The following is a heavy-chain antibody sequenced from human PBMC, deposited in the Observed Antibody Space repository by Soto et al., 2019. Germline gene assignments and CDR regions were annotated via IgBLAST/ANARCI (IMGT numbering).Heavy chain of an antibody. Sequence: PSETLSLTCAVSGGSISSSNWWSWVRQPPGKGLEWIGEIYHSGSTNYNPSPKSRVTISVDKSKNQFSLKLSSVTAADTAVYYCASRNGEQLVGDYWGQGTLVTAPQ. CDR1: GGSISSSNW. V-gene: IGHV4-4*02. CDR2: IYHSGST. D-gene: IGHD6-6*01. J-gene: IGHJ4*02. CDR3: ASRNGEQLVGDY.